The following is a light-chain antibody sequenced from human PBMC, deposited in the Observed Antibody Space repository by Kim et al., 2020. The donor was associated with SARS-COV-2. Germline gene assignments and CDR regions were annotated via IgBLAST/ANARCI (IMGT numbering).Light chain of an antibody. CDR3: AAWDDSLKMHV. CDR1: SSNIAGNS. Sequence: GQRVTIACSGSSSNIAGNSVNWYQQVPGSAPKFLIYATDQRPSGVPDRISGSKSGTSASLAISGLLSDDEGDYYCAAWDDSLKMHVFGPGTKVTVL. J-gene: IGLJ1*01. CDR2: ATD. V-gene: IGLV1-44*01.